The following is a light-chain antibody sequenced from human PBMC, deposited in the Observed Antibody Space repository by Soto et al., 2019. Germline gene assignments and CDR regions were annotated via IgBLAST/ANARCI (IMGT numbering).Light chain of an antibody. CDR1: SSDFGGYTY. Sequence: QSALTQPASVSGSPGQSITISCTGTSSDFGGYTYVSWYQQHPGKAPKLIIYDVSNRPSGVSYRFSGSESGNMASLTISGLQAEDEADYYCSSYATSSTLDVVFGGGTKVTVL. J-gene: IGLJ2*01. CDR2: DVS. CDR3: SSYATSSTLDVV. V-gene: IGLV2-14*01.